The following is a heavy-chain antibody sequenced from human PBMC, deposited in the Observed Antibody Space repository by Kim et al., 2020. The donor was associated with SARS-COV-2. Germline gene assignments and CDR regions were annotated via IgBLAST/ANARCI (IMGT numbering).Heavy chain of an antibody. Sequence: KGRFTISRDNSKNTLYLQMNSLRAEDTAVYYCAKDRLGYNYGSRLWYFDLWGRGTLVTVSS. D-gene: IGHD3-10*01. CDR3: AKDRLGYNYGSRLWYFDL. J-gene: IGHJ2*01. V-gene: IGHV3-23*01.